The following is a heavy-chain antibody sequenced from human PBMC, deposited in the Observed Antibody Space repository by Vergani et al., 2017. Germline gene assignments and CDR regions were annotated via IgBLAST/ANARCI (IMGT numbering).Heavy chain of an antibody. V-gene: IGHV3-21*01. CDR1: GFTFSSYS. CDR3: AREPSNYKGYYYYYYYMDV. D-gene: IGHD4-11*01. J-gene: IGHJ6*03. CDR2: ISSSSSYI. Sequence: EVQLVESGGGLVKPGGSLRLSCAASGFTFSSYSMNWVRQAPGKGLEWVSSISSSSSYIYYADSVKGRFTISRDNAKNSLYLQMNSLRAEDTAVYYCAREPSNYKGYYYYYYYMDVWGKGTTVTVSS.